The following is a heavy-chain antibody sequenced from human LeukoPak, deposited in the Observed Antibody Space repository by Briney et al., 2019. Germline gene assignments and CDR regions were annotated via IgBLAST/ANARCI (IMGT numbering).Heavy chain of an antibody. CDR2: ISYDGSNK. CDR3: ARGSLRLPDY. J-gene: IGHJ4*02. D-gene: IGHD6-19*01. Sequence: GGSLRLSCAASGFTFSNYAMHWVRQAPGKGLEWVTAISYDGSNKYYADSVKGRFTISRDNAKNTLYLQMNSLRADDTAVYYCARGSLRLPDYWGQGTLVTVSS. CDR1: GFTFSNYA. V-gene: IGHV3-30-3*01.